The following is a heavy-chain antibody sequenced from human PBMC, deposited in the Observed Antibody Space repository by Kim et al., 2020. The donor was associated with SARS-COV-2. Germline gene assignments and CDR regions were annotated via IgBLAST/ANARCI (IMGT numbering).Heavy chain of an antibody. V-gene: IGHV1-8*01. CDR1: GYTFTSYD. CDR2: MNPNSGNT. D-gene: IGHD2-2*02. CDR3: ARGDIVVVPAAIILFIRYRDYYGMDV. Sequence: ASVKVSCKASGYTFTSYDINWVRQATGQGLEWMGWMNPNSGNTGYAQQFQGRVTMTRNTSISTAYMELSSLRSEDTAVYYCARGDIVVVPAAIILFIRYRDYYGMDVWGQGTTVTVSS. J-gene: IGHJ6*02.